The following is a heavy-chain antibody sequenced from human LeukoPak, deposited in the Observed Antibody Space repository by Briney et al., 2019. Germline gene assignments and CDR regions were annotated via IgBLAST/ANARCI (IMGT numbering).Heavy chain of an antibody. CDR1: GGSFSSYY. D-gene: IGHD6-19*01. CDR2: INHSGST. V-gene: IGHV4-34*01. Sequence: SETLSLTCAVYGGSFSSYYWSWIRQPPGKGLEWIGEINHSGSTNYNPSLKSRVTISVDTSKNQFSLKLSSVTAADTAVYYCARGGRMYSSLDYWGQGTLVTVSS. CDR3: ARGGRMYSSLDY. J-gene: IGHJ4*02.